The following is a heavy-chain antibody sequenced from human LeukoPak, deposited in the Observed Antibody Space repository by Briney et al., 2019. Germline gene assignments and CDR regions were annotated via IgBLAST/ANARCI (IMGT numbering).Heavy chain of an antibody. CDR2: INWNGGST. Sequence: GGSLRLSCAASGFTFDDYGMSWVRQAPGKGLEWVSGINWNGGSTGYADSVKGRFTISRDNAKNSLYLQMNSLRAEDTALYCCARNKGWNDGGYFDYWGQGTLVTVSS. CDR3: ARNKGWNDGGYFDY. D-gene: IGHD1-1*01. J-gene: IGHJ4*02. V-gene: IGHV3-20*04. CDR1: GFTFDDYG.